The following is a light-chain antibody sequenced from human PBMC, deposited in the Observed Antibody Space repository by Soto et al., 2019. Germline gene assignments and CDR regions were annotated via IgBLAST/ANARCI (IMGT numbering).Light chain of an antibody. Sequence: EIVLTQSPGTLSLSPGERATLSCRASQSVGNNFLAWYQQKPGQAPRLLIYGASSRATGIPDRFSGSGSGTEFTLTINSLQSEDFAIYYCQQYNNWPGTFGQGTKVEIK. CDR3: QQYNNWPGT. V-gene: IGKV3D-15*01. CDR2: GAS. CDR1: QSVGNN. J-gene: IGKJ1*01.